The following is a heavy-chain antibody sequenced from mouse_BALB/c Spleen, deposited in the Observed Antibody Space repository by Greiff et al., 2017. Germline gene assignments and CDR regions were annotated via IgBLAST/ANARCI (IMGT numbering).Heavy chain of an antibody. CDR1: GYSITSDYA. V-gene: IGHV3-2*02. D-gene: IGHD1-1*01. CDR2: ISYSGST. Sequence: EVQLQESGPGLVKPSQSLSLTCTVTGYSITSDYAWNWIRQFPGNKLEWMGYISYSGSTSYNPSLKSRISITRDTSKNQFFLQLNSVTTEDTATYYCARLGYGSSEGAMDYWGQGTSVTVSS. J-gene: IGHJ4*01. CDR3: ARLGYGSSEGAMDY.